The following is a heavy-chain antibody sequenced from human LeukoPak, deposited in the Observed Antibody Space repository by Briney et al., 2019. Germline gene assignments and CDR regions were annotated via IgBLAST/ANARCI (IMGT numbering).Heavy chain of an antibody. CDR2: ISSSSSYI. J-gene: IGHJ4*02. V-gene: IGHV3-21*01. CDR3: ARDPEVPAAAIRGFDY. D-gene: IGHD2-2*01. CDR1: GFTFSSYS. Sequence: EGSLRLSCAASGFTFSSYSMNWVRQAPGKGLEWVSSISSSSSYIYYADSVKGRFTISRDNAKNSLYLQMNSLRAEDTAVYYCARDPEVPAAAIRGFDYWGQGTLVTVSS.